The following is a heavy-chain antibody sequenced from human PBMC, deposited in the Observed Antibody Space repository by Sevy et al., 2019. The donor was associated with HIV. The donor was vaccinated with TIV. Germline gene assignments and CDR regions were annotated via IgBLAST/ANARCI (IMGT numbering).Heavy chain of an antibody. CDR1: GYTFTGYY. Sequence: ASVKVSCKASGYTFTGYYMHWVRQAPGQGLEWMGWINPNSGGTNYAQKFQGRVTMTRDTSISTAYMELSRLRSDDTAVYYCARDQEVVAAISFDPWGQGTLVTVSS. V-gene: IGHV1-2*02. CDR2: INPNSGGT. CDR3: ARDQEVVAAISFDP. J-gene: IGHJ5*02. D-gene: IGHD2-15*01.